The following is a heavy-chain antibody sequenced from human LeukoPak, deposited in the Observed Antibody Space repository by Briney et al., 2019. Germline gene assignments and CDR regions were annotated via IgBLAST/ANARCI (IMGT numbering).Heavy chain of an antibody. CDR1: GFTFSSCG. CDR3: VGSWFSYYYGMNV. D-gene: IGHD3-10*01. J-gene: IGHJ6*02. CDR2: ISSDGSNK. V-gene: IGHV3-30*03. Sequence: PGGSLRLSCAASGFTFSSCGMHWVRQAPGKGLEWVAVISSDGSNKYYADSVKGRFTISRDNSKNTLFLQMNSLRAEDTAVYYCVGSWFSYYYGMNVWGQGTTVTVSS.